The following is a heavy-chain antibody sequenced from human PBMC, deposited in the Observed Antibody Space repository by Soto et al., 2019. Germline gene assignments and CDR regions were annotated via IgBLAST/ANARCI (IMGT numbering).Heavy chain of an antibody. CDR3: AKMGELSFRARSGGNAFDI. D-gene: IGHD3-16*02. CDR2: ISGSGGST. CDR1: GFTFSSYA. V-gene: IGHV3-23*01. Sequence: GGSLRLSCAASGFTFSSYAMSWVRQAPGKGLEWVSAISGSGGSTYYADSVKGRFTISRDNSKNTLYLQMNSLRAEDTAVYYCAKMGELSFRARSGGNAFDIWGQGTMVTVSS. J-gene: IGHJ3*02.